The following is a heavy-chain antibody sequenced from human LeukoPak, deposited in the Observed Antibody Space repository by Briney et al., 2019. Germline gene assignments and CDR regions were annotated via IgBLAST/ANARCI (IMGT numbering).Heavy chain of an antibody. CDR1: GGSFSGYY. J-gene: IGHJ4*02. CDR3: VASGDEEMEY. CDR2: INHSGST. V-gene: IGHV4-34*01. Sequence: PSETLSLTCAVYGGSFSGYYWSWIRQPPGKGLEWIGEINHSGSTNYNPSLKSRVTISVDTSKNQFSLKLSSVTAADTAVYYCVASGDEEMEYWGQGTLVTVSS. D-gene: IGHD6-25*01.